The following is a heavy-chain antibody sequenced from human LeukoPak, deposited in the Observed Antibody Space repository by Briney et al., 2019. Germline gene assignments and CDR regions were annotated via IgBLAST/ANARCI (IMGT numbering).Heavy chain of an antibody. Sequence: SETLSLTCTVSGGSISSGDYYWGWLRQPPGKGLEWITHIYYSGTTYYNPSLKSRATISVDMSKNQFSLKLSSVTAADTAVYYCARYYFASGTYNQFDYWGQGTLVTVSS. D-gene: IGHD3-10*01. J-gene: IGHJ4*02. CDR3: ARYYFASGTYNQFDY. CDR1: GGSISSGDYY. V-gene: IGHV4-30-4*01. CDR2: IYYSGTT.